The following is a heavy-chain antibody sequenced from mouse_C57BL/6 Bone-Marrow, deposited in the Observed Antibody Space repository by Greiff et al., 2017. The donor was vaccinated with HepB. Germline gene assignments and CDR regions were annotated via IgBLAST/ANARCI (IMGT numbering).Heavy chain of an antibody. CDR1: GFSLTSYG. CDR3: ARTGDSSFAY. Sequence: QVHVKQSGPGLVQPSQSLSITCTVSGFSLTSYGVHWVRQSPGKGLEWLGVIWSGGSTDYNAAFISRLSISKDNSKSQVFFKMNSLQADDTAIYYCARTGDSSFAYWGQGTLVTVSA. J-gene: IGHJ3*01. D-gene: IGHD3-3*01. V-gene: IGHV2-2*01. CDR2: IWSGGST.